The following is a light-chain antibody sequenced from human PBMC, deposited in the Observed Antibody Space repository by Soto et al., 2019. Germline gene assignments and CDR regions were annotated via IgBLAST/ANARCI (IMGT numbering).Light chain of an antibody. J-gene: IGKJ4*01. CDR2: ATS. Sequence: EIVLTQSPGTVSLSPGARDPLSCRASQSISRSDLAWYQHSPGQPPRLLIYATSSRATGIPDRFTGGGAGTGFTLTISRLEPEDSAVYYCQQYGSSPTFGGGTKVDIK. CDR1: QSISRSD. V-gene: IGKV3-20*01. CDR3: QQYGSSPT.